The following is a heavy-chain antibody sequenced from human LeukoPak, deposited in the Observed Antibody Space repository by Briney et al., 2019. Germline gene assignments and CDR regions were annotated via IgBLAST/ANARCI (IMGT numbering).Heavy chain of an antibody. V-gene: IGHV3-53*01. CDR3: AKVSPLLYDSSGFDY. CDR1: GFTVSSNY. CDR2: IYSGGST. Sequence: PGGSLRLSCAASGFTVSSNYMSWVRQAPGKGLEWVSVIYSGGSTYYADSVKGRFTISRDNSKNTLYLQMNSLRAEDTAVYYCAKVSPLLYDSSGFDYWGQGTLVTVSS. J-gene: IGHJ4*02. D-gene: IGHD3-22*01.